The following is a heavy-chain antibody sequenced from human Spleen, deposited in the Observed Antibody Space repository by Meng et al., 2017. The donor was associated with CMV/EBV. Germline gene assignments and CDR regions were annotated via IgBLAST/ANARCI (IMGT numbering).Heavy chain of an antibody. Sequence: CSASGFTLSDAGLHWVRQPSGRGLEWIGSIRNRANSNETAYVASVKGRFTISRDDSKNTLYLQMNSLKTEDTAVYYCTTGGSYFSDYWGQGTLVTVSS. D-gene: IGHD1-26*01. V-gene: IGHV3-73*01. CDR2: IRNRANSNET. CDR1: GFTLSDAG. J-gene: IGHJ4*02. CDR3: TTGGSYFSDY.